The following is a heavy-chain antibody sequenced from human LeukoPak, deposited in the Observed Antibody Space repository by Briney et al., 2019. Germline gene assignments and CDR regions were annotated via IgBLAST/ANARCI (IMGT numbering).Heavy chain of an antibody. V-gene: IGHV3-23*01. CDR2: ITSSGDGT. Sequence: GRSLRLSCEASAFTFTSYAMHCVRQAPGKGLEWVSSITSSGDGTFYTDSLSGRFTISRDNAKKAVFLQMKSLRRGDSALYFCAKGTDTTGRQNFDMWGQGTLVTVSS. CDR1: AFTFTSYA. D-gene: IGHD2-8*02. J-gene: IGHJ4*02. CDR3: AKGTDTTGRQNFDM.